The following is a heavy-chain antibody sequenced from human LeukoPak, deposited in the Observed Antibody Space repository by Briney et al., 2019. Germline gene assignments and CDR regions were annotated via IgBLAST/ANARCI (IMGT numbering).Heavy chain of an antibody. Sequence: PSETLSLTCAVYGGSFSGYYWSWIRQPPGKGLEWIGEINHSGSTNYNPSLKSRVTISVDTSKNQFSLKLSSVTAADTAVYYCVVAFAAAGAFHYRVQATLVTLPP. CDR1: GGSFSGYY. CDR2: INHSGST. J-gene: IGHJ4*02. V-gene: IGHV4-34*01. CDR3: VVAFAAAGAFHY. D-gene: IGHD6-13*01.